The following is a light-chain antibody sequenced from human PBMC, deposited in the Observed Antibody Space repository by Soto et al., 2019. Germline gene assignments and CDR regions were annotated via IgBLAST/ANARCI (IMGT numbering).Light chain of an antibody. V-gene: IGKV3-11*01. CDR2: DAS. CDR1: QRVSSH. CDR3: QQRRNWPPLT. Sequence: IVLTQYPATLSLSPGDSATLSCRASQRVSSHLAWYQQKPGQATRLLMYDASQRATGIPDRFSGSGSGTDFTLTISSREPEDFGVYYCQQRRNWPPLTFGGWTKVVI. J-gene: IGKJ4*01.